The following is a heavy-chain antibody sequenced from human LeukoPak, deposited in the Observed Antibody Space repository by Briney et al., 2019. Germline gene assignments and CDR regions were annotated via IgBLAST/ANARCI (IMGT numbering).Heavy chain of an antibody. CDR1: GYTFTSYG. D-gene: IGHD3-22*01. CDR3: ARDPAYYYDSSGTPDDY. J-gene: IGHJ4*02. Sequence: GASVKVSCKASGYTFTSYGISWVRQAPGQGLERMGWINPNSGGTNYAQKFQGRVTMTRDTSISTAYMELSRLRSDDTAVYYCARDPAYYYDSSGTPDDYWGQGTLVTVSS. CDR2: INPNSGGT. V-gene: IGHV1-2*02.